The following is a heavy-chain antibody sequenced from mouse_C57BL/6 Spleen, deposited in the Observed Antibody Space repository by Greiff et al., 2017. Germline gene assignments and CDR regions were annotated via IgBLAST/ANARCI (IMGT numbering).Heavy chain of an antibody. CDR3: AREGTGTSGFAY. CDR1: GYTFTSYW. J-gene: IGHJ3*01. V-gene: IGHV1-55*01. CDR2: IYPGSGST. Sequence: QVQLQQPGAELVKPGASVKMSCKASGYTFTSYWITWVKQRPGPGLEWIGDIYPGSGSTNYNEKFKSKATLPVDTSSSTAYMQLSGLTSEDSAVYYCAREGTGTSGFAYWGQGTLVTVSA. D-gene: IGHD4-1*01.